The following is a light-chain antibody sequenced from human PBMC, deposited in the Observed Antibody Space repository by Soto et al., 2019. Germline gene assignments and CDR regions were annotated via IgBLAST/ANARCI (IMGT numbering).Light chain of an antibody. V-gene: IGKV3-15*01. J-gene: IGKJ1*01. CDR3: QQYHNWPPT. CDR1: RSVSSN. Sequence: EIVMTQSPATLSVSPGERATLSCRASRSVSSNLAWYQQKPGQAPRLLIHGASTRATGIPARFSGSGSGTEFTLTISSLQSEDLAVYFCQQYHNWPPTFGQGTKVDIK. CDR2: GAS.